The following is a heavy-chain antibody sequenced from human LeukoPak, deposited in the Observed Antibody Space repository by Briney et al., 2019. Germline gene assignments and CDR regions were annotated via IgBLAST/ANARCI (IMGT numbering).Heavy chain of an antibody. D-gene: IGHD1-26*01. J-gene: IGHJ4*02. CDR3: ARDPGSYWGGYYFDY. Sequence: GASVKVSCKASGGTFSSYAISWVRQAPGQGLEWMGRIIPILGIANYAQKFQGRVTITADKSTSTAYMELSSLRSEDTAVYYCARDPGSYWGGYYFDYWGQGTLVTVSS. CDR1: GGTFSSYA. V-gene: IGHV1-69*04. CDR2: IIPILGIA.